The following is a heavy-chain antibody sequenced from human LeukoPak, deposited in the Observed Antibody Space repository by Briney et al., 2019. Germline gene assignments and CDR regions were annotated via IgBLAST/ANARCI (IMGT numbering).Heavy chain of an antibody. CDR3: ARDLMSSGWPIYYFDY. CDR1: GFTFSSYG. Sequence: GRSLRLSCAASGFTFSSYGMHWVRQAPGKGLEWVAVIWYDGSNKYYADSVKGRFTISRDNSKNTLYLQMNSLRAEDMAVYYCARDLMSSGWPIYYFDYWGQGTLVTVSS. D-gene: IGHD6-19*01. CDR2: IWYDGSNK. V-gene: IGHV3-33*01. J-gene: IGHJ4*02.